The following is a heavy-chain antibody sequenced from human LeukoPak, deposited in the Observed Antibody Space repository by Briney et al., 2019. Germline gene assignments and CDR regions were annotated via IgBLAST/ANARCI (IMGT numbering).Heavy chain of an antibody. J-gene: IGHJ4*02. CDR3: ARAVLYYYDSSEEFDY. CDR1: GDSVSSNSAA. Sequence: SQTLSLTCAISGDSVSSNSAAWNWIRQSPSRGLEWLGRTYYRSKWYNNYAVSVKSRITINPDTSKNQFSLQLNSVTPEDTAVYYCARAVLYYYDSSEEFDYWGQGTLVTVSS. D-gene: IGHD3-22*01. V-gene: IGHV6-1*01. CDR2: TYYRSKWYN.